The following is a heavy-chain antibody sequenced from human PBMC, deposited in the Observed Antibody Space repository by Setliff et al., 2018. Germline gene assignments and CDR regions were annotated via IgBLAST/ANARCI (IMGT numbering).Heavy chain of an antibody. V-gene: IGHV4-61*05. D-gene: IGHD3-3*01. CDR1: GASISSSRDY. Sequence: SETLSLTCTVSGASISSSRDYWGWIRQPPGKGLEWIGYIYYSGNTNYNPSLKSRVTISVDTSKNQFSLKLSSVTAADTAVYFCARGYYNFLSGYYTPYYFDYWGQGTLVTVSS. J-gene: IGHJ4*02. CDR2: IYYSGNT. CDR3: ARGYYNFLSGYYTPYYFDY.